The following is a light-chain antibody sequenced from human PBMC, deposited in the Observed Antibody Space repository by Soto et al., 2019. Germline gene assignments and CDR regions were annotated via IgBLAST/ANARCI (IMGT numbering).Light chain of an antibody. Sequence: EIVMTQSPATLSVSPGERATLSCRASQSVSTNLAWYQQKPGQAPRLLIYGASTRATGIPARFIGSGSGTEFTLIISSLQSEDFAVYYCQHYNNWPPWTFGQGTKVEIK. CDR1: QSVSTN. V-gene: IGKV3-15*01. CDR2: GAS. J-gene: IGKJ1*01. CDR3: QHYNNWPPWT.